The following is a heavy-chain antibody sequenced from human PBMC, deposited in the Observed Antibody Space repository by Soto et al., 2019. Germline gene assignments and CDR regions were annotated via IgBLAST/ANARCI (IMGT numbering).Heavy chain of an antibody. CDR1: GGSISSYY. CDR2: IYYRGST. J-gene: IGHJ5*02. V-gene: IGHV4-59*08. CDR3: ARVVGKTMVRGVITLNWFDP. D-gene: IGHD3-10*01. Sequence: SETLSLTCTVSGGSISSYYWSWIRQPPGKGLEWMGYIYYRGSTNYNPSLKSRVTISVDKSKNHFSLKLSSVTAADTAVYYCARVVGKTMVRGVITLNWFDPWGKGTLVTVSS.